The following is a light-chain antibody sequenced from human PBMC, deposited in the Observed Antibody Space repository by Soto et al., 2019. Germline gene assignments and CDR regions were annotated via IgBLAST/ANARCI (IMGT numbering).Light chain of an antibody. CDR2: DAS. CDR3: QQRSSWAPT. Sequence: EIVLTQSPATLSLSPGERATLSCRASQSVSSYLAWYQQKPAQAPRLLIYDASNRATGIPARFSGSGSGTDFTLTISSLEPEDFAVYYCQQRSSWAPTFGQGSKLEIK. J-gene: IGKJ2*01. V-gene: IGKV3-11*01. CDR1: QSVSSY.